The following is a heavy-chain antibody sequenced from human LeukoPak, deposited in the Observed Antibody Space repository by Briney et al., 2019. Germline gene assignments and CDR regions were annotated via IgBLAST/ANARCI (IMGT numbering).Heavy chain of an antibody. CDR1: GFTFSSYG. CDR3: AKGKRGITTIVVVIIDYYFDY. J-gene: IGHJ4*02. CDR2: IRYDGSNK. Sequence: QPGGSLRLSCAASGFTFSSYGMHWVRQAPGKGLEWVAFIRYDGSNKYYADSVKGRFTISRDNSKNTLYLQMNSLRAENTAVYYCAKGKRGITTIVVVIIDYYFDYWGQGTLVTVSS. D-gene: IGHD3-22*01. V-gene: IGHV3-30*02.